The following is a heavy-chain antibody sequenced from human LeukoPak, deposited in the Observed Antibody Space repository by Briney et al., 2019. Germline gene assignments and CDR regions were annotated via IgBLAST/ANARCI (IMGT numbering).Heavy chain of an antibody. CDR3: AREFRGYYDSSGYSILGLFDY. J-gene: IGHJ4*02. Sequence: ASVKVSCKASGYTFTSYYMHWVRQAPGQGLEWMGIINPSGGSTSYAQKFQGRVTMTRDTSTSAVYMELSSLRSEDTAVYYCAREFRGYYDSSGYSILGLFDYWGQGTLVTVSS. CDR1: GYTFTSYY. V-gene: IGHV1-46*01. D-gene: IGHD3-22*01. CDR2: INPSGGST.